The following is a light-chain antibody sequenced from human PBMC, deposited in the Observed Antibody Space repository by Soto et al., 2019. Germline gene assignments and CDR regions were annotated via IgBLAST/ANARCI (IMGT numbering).Light chain of an antibody. J-gene: IGLJ1*01. CDR1: SNDVGGYNY. V-gene: IGLV2-8*01. CDR2: EVN. CDR3: SSFAVSNSFV. Sequence: QSALTQPPSSSGFPGQSVTISCTGTSNDVGGYNYVSWYQQHPGKAPKLMIYEVNKRPSGVPDRFSGSKSGNTASLTVSGLQAEDEADYYCSSFAVSNSFVFGTGTKVTVL.